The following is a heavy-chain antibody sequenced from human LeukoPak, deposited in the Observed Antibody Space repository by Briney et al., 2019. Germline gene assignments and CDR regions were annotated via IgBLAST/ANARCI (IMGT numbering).Heavy chain of an antibody. V-gene: IGHV1-2*02. CDR1: GYTFTGYY. J-gene: IGHJ4*02. Sequence: ASVKVSCKASGYTFTGYYIHWVRQAPGQGLEWMGWINPNTGGTNYEQKFQGRVTMTRDTSISTAYMELSSLKSDDTAVYYCARDRPIDYWGQGTLVTLSS. CDR2: INPNTGGT. CDR3: ARDRPIDY.